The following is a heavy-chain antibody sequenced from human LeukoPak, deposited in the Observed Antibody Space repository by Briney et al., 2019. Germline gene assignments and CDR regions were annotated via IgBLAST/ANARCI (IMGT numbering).Heavy chain of an antibody. J-gene: IGHJ2*01. Sequence: SETLSLTCTVSGGSISSYYWSWIRQPAGKGLEWIGRIYTSGSTNYNPSLKSRVTMSVDTSKNQFSLKLSSVTAADTAVYYCARSSSYYDILTGYAHWYFDLWGRGTLVTVSS. D-gene: IGHD3-9*01. CDR2: IYTSGST. CDR3: ARSSSYYDILTGYAHWYFDL. CDR1: GGSISSYY. V-gene: IGHV4-4*07.